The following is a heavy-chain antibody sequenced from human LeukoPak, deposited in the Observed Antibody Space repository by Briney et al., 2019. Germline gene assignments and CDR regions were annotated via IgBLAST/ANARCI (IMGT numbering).Heavy chain of an antibody. CDR3: ARPVTYYYDSSGYYYGPADDAFDI. J-gene: IGHJ3*02. CDR1: GGTFSSYA. Sequence: ASVKVSCKASGGTFSSYAISWVRQAPGQGLEWMGGIIPIFGTANYAQKFQGRVTITTDESTSTAYMELSRLRSDDTAVYYCARPVTYYYDSSGYYYGPADDAFDIWGQGTMVTVSS. D-gene: IGHD3-22*01. CDR2: IIPIFGTA. V-gene: IGHV1-69*05.